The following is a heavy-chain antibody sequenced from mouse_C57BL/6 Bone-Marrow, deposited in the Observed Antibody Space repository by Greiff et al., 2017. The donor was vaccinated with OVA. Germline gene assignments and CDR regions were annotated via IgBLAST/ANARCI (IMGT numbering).Heavy chain of an antibody. CDR1: GFTFSSYT. V-gene: IGHV5-9*01. Sequence: EVQRVESGGGLVKPGGSLKLSCAASGFTFSSYTMSWVRQTPEKRLEWVATISGGGGNTYYPDSVKGRFTISRDNAKNTLYLQMSSLRSEDTALYYCAELGQAYWGQGTLVTVSA. J-gene: IGHJ3*01. D-gene: IGHD4-1*01. CDR2: ISGGGGNT. CDR3: AELGQAY.